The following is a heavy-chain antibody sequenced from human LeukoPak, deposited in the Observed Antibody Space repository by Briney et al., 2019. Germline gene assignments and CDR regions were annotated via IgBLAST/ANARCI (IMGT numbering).Heavy chain of an antibody. V-gene: IGHV3-48*01. D-gene: IGHD6-13*01. J-gene: IGHJ6*03. CDR3: ARDVPIGSSWGYYYYMDV. CDR1: GFTFSSYS. Sequence: PGGTLRLSCAASGFTFSSYSMNWVRQAPGKGLEWVSYISSSSSTIYYADSVKGRFTISRDNAKNSLYLQMNSLRAEDTAVYYCARDVPIGSSWGYYYYMDVWGKGTTVTVSS. CDR2: ISSSSSTI.